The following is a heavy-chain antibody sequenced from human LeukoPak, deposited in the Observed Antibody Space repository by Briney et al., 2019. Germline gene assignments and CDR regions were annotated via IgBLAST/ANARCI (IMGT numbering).Heavy chain of an antibody. CDR3: ARGLGNYYDSSGLDSDAFDI. V-gene: IGHV4-34*01. CDR2: INHSGST. D-gene: IGHD3-22*01. J-gene: IGHJ3*02. CDR1: GGSFSGYY. Sequence: KASETLSLTCAVYGGSFSGYYWSWIRQPPGKGLEWIGEINHSGSTNYNPSLKSRVTISVDTSKNQFSLKLSSVTAADTAVYYCARGLGNYYDSSGLDSDAFDIWGQGTMVTVSS.